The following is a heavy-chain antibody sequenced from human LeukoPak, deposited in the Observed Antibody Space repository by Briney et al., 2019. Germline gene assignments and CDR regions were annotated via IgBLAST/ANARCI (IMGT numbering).Heavy chain of an antibody. J-gene: IGHJ5*02. CDR3: AKDPNTQYSSSWYWGWFDP. CDR1: GFTFDDYA. D-gene: IGHD6-13*01. V-gene: IGHV3-9*01. CDR2: ISWNSGSI. Sequence: PGGSLRLSRAASGFTFDDYAMHWVRQAPGKGLEWVSGISWNSGSIGYADSVKGRFTISRDNAKNSLYLQMNSLRAEDTALYYCAKDPNTQYSSSWYWGWFDPWGQGTLVTVSS.